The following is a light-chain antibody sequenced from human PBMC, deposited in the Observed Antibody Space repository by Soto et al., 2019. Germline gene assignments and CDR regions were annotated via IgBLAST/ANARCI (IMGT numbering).Light chain of an antibody. V-gene: IGKV3-15*01. J-gene: IGKJ3*01. CDR2: GAS. CDR3: QQYNNWQFT. CDR1: QSVNSN. Sequence: EILVTQSPVTLSVSPGERATLSCRASQSVNSNLAWYQQKPGQAPRLLIYGASTRATGIPASFIGNGSGTEFTLTASSLQPEDFAVYYCQQYNNWQFTFGPGI.